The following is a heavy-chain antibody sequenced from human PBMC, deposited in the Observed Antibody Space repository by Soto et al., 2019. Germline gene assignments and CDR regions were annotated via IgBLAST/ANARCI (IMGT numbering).Heavy chain of an antibody. CDR1: GFTFSSYA. V-gene: IGHV3-23*01. Sequence: EVQLLESGGGLVQPGGSLRLSCAASGFTFSSYAMSWVRQAPGKGLEWSSAIVGSGGSTYYADSVKGRFTISRDNSKNTLYLQMNSLRAEDTAVYYCAKDQMPGIAVAGHYYYYGMDVWGQGTTVTVSS. J-gene: IGHJ6*02. CDR2: IVGSGGST. D-gene: IGHD6-19*01. CDR3: AKDQMPGIAVAGHYYYYGMDV.